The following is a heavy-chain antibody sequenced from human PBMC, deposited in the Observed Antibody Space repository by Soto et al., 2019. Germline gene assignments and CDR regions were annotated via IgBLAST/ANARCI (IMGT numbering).Heavy chain of an antibody. CDR1: GGSFSGYY. D-gene: IGHD2-2*01. CDR2: INHSGST. V-gene: IGHV4-34*01. Sequence: SETLSLTCAVYGGSFSGYYWSWIRQPPGKGLEWIGEINHSGSTNYNPSLKSRVTISVDTSKNQFSLKLSSVTAADTAVYYCARGPLYCSSTSCYFGTFGPRVFDYWGQGTLVTVSS. J-gene: IGHJ4*02. CDR3: ARGPLYCSSTSCYFGTFGPRVFDY.